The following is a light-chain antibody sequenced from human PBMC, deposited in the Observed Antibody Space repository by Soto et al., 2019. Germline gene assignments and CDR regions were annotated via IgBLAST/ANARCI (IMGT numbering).Light chain of an antibody. CDR2: KAS. J-gene: IGKJ2*01. Sequence: DIQMNQSPSTLSASVGDRVTITCRASQNIDIVLAWYQHKPGTAPKVLIYKASTLETGVPTRFSGSGSGTDFTLTISGLPPDDLATYHCQQYNTYSRTFGQGTTVVIK. CDR1: QNIDIV. CDR3: QQYNTYSRT. V-gene: IGKV1-5*03.